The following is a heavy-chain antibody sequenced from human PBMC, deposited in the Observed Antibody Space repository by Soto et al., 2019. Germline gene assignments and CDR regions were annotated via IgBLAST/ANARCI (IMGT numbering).Heavy chain of an antibody. J-gene: IGHJ4*02. V-gene: IGHV3-15*07. CDR2: IKSKTDGGT. D-gene: IGHD3-3*01. CDR1: GFTFRNAW. CDR3: TTSLGVTSLWIFDC. Sequence: EVQLVESGGGLAKSGGSLRLSCAASGFTFRNAWMNWVRQAPGKGLEWVGRIKSKTDGGTDYAAPVKGRFTISRDDSKNAVYLQMNSLQTEDTAVYYCTTSLGVTSLWIFDCWGQGTLVTVSS.